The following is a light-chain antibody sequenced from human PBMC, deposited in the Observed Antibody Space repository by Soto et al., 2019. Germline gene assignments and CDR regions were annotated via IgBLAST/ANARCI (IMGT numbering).Light chain of an antibody. CDR3: ASYTTTFSYV. J-gene: IGLJ1*01. Sequence: QSALTQPASVSGSPGQSITISCTGTSSDVGGYNYVSWYQQHPGKAPKLMIYDVSNRPSGVSNRFSGSKSGNTASLTISGRQAEDEADYYCASYTTTFSYVFGSGTKLTVL. V-gene: IGLV2-14*01. CDR2: DVS. CDR1: SSDVGGYNY.